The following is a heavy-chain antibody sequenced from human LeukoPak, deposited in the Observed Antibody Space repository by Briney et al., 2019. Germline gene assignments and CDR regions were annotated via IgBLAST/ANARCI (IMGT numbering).Heavy chain of an antibody. D-gene: IGHD3-3*01. CDR2: ISGSGVAT. Sequence: GGSLRLSCAASGFTFSSYAMSWVRQAPGKGLEWVSAISGSGVATYYADSVKGRFTITRDNSKNTLYLQMNSLRAGDTAVYYCAKGNYDFWSGYPGLSYFDYWGQGTLVTVSS. J-gene: IGHJ4*02. CDR3: AKGNYDFWSGYPGLSYFDY. CDR1: GFTFSSYA. V-gene: IGHV3-23*01.